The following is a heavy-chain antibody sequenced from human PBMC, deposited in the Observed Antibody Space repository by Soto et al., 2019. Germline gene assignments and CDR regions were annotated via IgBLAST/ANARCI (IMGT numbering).Heavy chain of an antibody. CDR1: GGSISSHY. CDR3: ARRDYSTSSLGPFDY. Sequence: PSETLSLTCVVSGGSISSHYWSWIRQPPGSGLEWIGYVHYSGSIQYSPSLKGRVTMSVDTSKNQFSLNLSSVTAADTAFYFCARRDYSTSSLGPFDYWGQGILVTVSS. D-gene: IGHD6-6*01. CDR2: VHYSGSI. V-gene: IGHV4-59*11. J-gene: IGHJ4*02.